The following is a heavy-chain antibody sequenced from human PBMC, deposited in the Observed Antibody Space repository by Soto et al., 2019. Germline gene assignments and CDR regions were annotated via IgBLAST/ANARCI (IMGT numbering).Heavy chain of an antibody. D-gene: IGHD4-17*01. CDR2: IKSKIDGGTT. V-gene: IGHV3-15*01. CDR3: TTDNSDYGDYNWFDP. Sequence: PVVSLRISCAASGFTFNNAWMSWVRQAPGKGLEWVGRIKSKIDGGTTDYAAPVKGRFTISRDDSKNTVYLQMNSLKTEDTAVYYCTTDNSDYGDYNWFDPWGQGTLVTVSS. J-gene: IGHJ5*02. CDR1: GFTFNNAW.